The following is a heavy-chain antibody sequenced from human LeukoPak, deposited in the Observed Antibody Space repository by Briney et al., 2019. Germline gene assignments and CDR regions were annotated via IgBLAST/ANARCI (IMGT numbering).Heavy chain of an antibody. J-gene: IGHJ4*02. V-gene: IGHV4-59*01. D-gene: IGHD1-1*01. CDR2: IYYSGST. Sequence: SETLSLTCTVSGASMNSYYWSWIRQPPGKGLEWVGFIYYSGSTNYNPSLKSGATISVDTSKNQFSLKLSSVTAADTAVYYCARDYDTTSDKGGFDSWGQGTLVTVSS. CDR3: ARDYDTTSDKGGFDS. CDR1: GASMNSYY.